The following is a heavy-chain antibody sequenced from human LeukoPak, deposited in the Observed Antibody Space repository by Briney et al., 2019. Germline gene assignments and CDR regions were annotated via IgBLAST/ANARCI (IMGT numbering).Heavy chain of an antibody. Sequence: GGSLRLSCAASGFTFSGSAMHWVRQASGKGLEWVGRNRSKANSYATAYAASVKGRFTISRDDSKNTAYLQMNSLKTEDTAVYYCTRLYDSSGYYYGYWGQGTLVTVSS. V-gene: IGHV3-73*01. CDR1: GFTFSGSA. CDR3: TRLYDSSGYYYGY. D-gene: IGHD3-22*01. CDR2: NRSKANSYAT. J-gene: IGHJ4*02.